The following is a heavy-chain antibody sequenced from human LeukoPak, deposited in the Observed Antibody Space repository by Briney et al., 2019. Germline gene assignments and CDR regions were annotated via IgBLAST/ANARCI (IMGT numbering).Heavy chain of an antibody. V-gene: IGHV4-59*01. CDR3: ARVGDWNDLVY. CDR1: GGAISPDY. CDR2: ILYSGTTT. J-gene: IGHJ4*02. D-gene: IGHD1-1*01. Sequence: SETLSLTCTVSGGAISPDYWSWIRQTPGNGLEWIGYILYSGTTTNYNPSLKSRVTILVDTSKNQFSLKLSSVTAADTAVYYCARVGDWNDLVYWGQGTLVTVSS.